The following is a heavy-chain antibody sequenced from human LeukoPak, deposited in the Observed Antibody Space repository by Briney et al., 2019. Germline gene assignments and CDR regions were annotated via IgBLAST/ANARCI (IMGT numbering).Heavy chain of an antibody. J-gene: IGHJ4*02. CDR1: GYTFTDYY. D-gene: IGHD5-18*01. V-gene: IGHV1-69-2*01. CDR3: ANSGYSYGRTFDY. CDR2: VDSEDGET. Sequence: ASVKVSCKVSGYTFTDYYMHWVHQAPGKGLEWMGLVDSEDGETIYAEKFQGRVTITADTSTDTAYMELSSLRSEDTAVYYCANSGYSYGRTFDYWGQGTLVTVSS.